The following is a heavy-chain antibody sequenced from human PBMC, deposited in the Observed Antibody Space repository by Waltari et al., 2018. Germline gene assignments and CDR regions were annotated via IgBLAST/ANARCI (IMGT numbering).Heavy chain of an antibody. CDR2: INPRGGST. J-gene: IGHJ4*02. Sequence: QVQLVQSGAEVKKPGASVKVSCKASGYTFTSYDINWVRQAPGQGLEWMGIINPRGGSTSYAQKFQGRVTMTRDTSTSTVYMELSSLRSEDTAVYYCARAGRYYYGSGSYLGYWGQGTLVTVSS. V-gene: IGHV1-46*01. D-gene: IGHD3-10*01. CDR3: ARAGRYYYGSGSYLGY. CDR1: GYTFTSYD.